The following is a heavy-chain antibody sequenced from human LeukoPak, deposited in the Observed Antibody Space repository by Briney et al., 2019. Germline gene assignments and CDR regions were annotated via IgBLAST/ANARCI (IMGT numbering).Heavy chain of an antibody. CDR3: ARERYYYDIGPSRAFDI. V-gene: IGHV7-4-1*02. Sequence: ASVKVSCKASGYTFTDYFMHWVRQAPGQGLEWMGWINTNTGNPTYAQGFTGRFVFSLDTSVSTAYLQISSLKAEDTAVYYCARERYYYDIGPSRAFDIWGQGTMVTVSS. CDR2: INTNTGNP. CDR1: GYTFTDYF. J-gene: IGHJ3*02. D-gene: IGHD3-22*01.